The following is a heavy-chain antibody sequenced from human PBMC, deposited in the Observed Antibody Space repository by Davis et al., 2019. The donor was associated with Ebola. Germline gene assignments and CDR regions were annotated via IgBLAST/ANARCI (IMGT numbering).Heavy chain of an antibody. V-gene: IGHV3-15*01. CDR2: IKSKTDGGTT. CDR1: GFTFSNAW. D-gene: IGHD2-15*01. Sequence: GESLKISCAASGFTFSNAWMSWVRQAPGKGLEWVGRIKSKTDGGTTDYAAPVKGRFTISRADSKDTVYLQMNNLKTEDTGVYYCATEIYCSAGTCYPDYWGQGTLVTVSS. J-gene: IGHJ4*02. CDR3: ATEIYCSAGTCYPDY.